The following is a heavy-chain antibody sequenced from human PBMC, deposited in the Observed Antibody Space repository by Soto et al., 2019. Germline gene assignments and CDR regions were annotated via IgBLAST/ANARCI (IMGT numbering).Heavy chain of an antibody. Sequence: QITLKESGPTLVKPTQTLTLTCTFSGFSFSTSSVGVGWIRQPPGKALEWLALIYWDDDKRYNPSLRNRLTITKDTSRNQVVVTMTDMDPVDTGTYYGVKVYWVATGIRYYFDYWGQGTLVTVSS. CDR2: IYWDDDK. D-gene: IGHD2-21*02. CDR1: GFSFSTSSVG. J-gene: IGHJ4*02. CDR3: VKVYWVATGIRYYFDY. V-gene: IGHV2-5*04.